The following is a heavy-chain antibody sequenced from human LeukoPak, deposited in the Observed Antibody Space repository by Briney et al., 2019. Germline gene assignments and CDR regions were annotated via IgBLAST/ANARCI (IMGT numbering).Heavy chain of an antibody. D-gene: IGHD4-17*01. CDR3: ARDSYADYLGFDY. CDR1: GGSFSGYY. V-gene: IGHV4-34*01. CDR2: INHSGST. J-gene: IGHJ4*02. Sequence: SETLSLTCGVYGGSFSGYYWSWIRQPPGKGLQWIGGINHSGSTNYNPSLKSRVTISVDTSKNQFSLKLSSVTAADTAVYYCARDSYADYLGFDYWGQGNLVTVSS.